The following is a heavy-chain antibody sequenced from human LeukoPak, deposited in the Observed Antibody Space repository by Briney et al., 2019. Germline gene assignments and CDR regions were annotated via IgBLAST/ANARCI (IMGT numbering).Heavy chain of an antibody. CDR1: GLTFSSYW. CDR2: INTDGSST. CDR3: AGGDGDYADY. D-gene: IGHD4-17*01. V-gene: IGHV3-74*01. J-gene: IGHJ4*02. Sequence: PGGSLRLSCAASGLTFSSYWMHWVRQTPGKGLVWVSLINTDGSSTAYADSVRGRFTISRDNAKNTLYLQMNSLRAEDTAVYYCAGGDGDYADYWGQGTLVTVSS.